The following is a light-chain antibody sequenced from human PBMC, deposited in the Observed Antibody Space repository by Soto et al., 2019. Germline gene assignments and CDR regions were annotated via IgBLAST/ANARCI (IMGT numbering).Light chain of an antibody. V-gene: IGKV2-28*01. Sequence: DIVMTQSPLSLPVTPGEPASISCRSSQRLLHSNRYNYLDWYLQKPGQSPQLLIYLGSYRASGVADRFSGSGSGTDFTLEISRVEAEDVGVYYCMQALDTPPTCGQGTKVEIK. J-gene: IGKJ1*01. CDR3: MQALDTPPT. CDR1: QRLLHSNRYNY. CDR2: LGS.